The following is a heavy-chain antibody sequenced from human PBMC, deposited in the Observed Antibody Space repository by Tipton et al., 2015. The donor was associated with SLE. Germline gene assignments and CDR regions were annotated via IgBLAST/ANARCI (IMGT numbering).Heavy chain of an antibody. J-gene: IGHJ3*02. CDR2: INPNSGGT. D-gene: IGHD3-3*02. CDR3: ASLDPGTIFAFDT. Sequence: QLVQSGAEVKKPGASVKVSCKASGYTFTGYYMHWVRQAPGQGLEWMGRINPNSGGTNYAQKFQGRVTMTRDTSISTAYMELSRLRSDVTAVYYCASLDPGTIFAFDTWDQGTMVTVSS. V-gene: IGHV1-2*06. CDR1: GYTFTGYY.